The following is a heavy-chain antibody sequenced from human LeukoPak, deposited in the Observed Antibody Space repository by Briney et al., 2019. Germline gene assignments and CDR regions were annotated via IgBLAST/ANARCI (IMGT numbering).Heavy chain of an antibody. CDR1: GGSISSSSYY. CDR3: ARRPGSSGYYRSDKDY. Sequence: TSETLSLTCAVSGGSISSSSYYWSWIRQPPGKGLEWIGSIYYSGSTYYNPSLKSRVTISVDTSKNQFSLKLSSVTAADTAVYYCARRPGSSGYYRSDKDYWGQGTLVTVSS. V-gene: IGHV4-39*01. J-gene: IGHJ4*02. D-gene: IGHD3-22*01. CDR2: IYYSGST.